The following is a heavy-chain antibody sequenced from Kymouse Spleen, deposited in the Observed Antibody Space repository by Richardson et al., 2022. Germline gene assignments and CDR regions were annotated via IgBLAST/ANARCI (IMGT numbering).Heavy chain of an antibody. CDR3: ARGGYGYYFDY. Sequence: QVQLQQWGAGLLKPSETLSLTCAVYGGSFSGYYWSWIRQPPGKGLEWIGEINHSGSTNYNPSLKSRVTISVDTSKNQFSLKLSSVTAADTAVYYCARGGYGYYFDYWGQGTLVTVSS. V-gene: IGHV4-34*01. CDR1: GGSFSGYY. J-gene: IGHJ4*02. D-gene: IGHD5-18,IGHD5-18*01. CDR2: INHSGST.